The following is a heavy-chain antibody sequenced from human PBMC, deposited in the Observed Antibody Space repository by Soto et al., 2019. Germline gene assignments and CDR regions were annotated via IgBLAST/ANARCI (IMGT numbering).Heavy chain of an antibody. CDR2: ISYDGSNK. D-gene: IGHD2-2*01. CDR3: AKDKVPAARDTTMDY. V-gene: IGHV3-30*18. Sequence: GGSLRLSCAASGFTFSSYGMHWVRQAPGKGLEWVAVISYDGSNKYYADSVKGRFTISRDNSKNTLYLQMNSLRAEDTAVYYCAKDKVPAARDTTMDYWGQGTLVTVSS. J-gene: IGHJ4*02. CDR1: GFTFSSYG.